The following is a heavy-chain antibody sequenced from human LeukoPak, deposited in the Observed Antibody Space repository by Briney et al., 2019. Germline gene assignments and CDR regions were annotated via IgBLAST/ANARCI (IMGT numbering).Heavy chain of an antibody. V-gene: IGHV3-23*01. Sequence: GGSLRLSCAASGFTFSSYAMSWVRQAPGKGLEWVSLTSGSGGTTYYADSVKGRFTISRDNAKNTLYLQMNSLRAEDTAVYYCARVKGNNGDYVDFDYWGQGTLVTVSS. CDR1: GFTFSSYA. D-gene: IGHD4-17*01. J-gene: IGHJ4*02. CDR2: TSGSGGTT. CDR3: ARVKGNNGDYVDFDY.